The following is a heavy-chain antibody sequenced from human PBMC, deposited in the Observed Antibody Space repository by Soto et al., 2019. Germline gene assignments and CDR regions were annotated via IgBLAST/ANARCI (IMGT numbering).Heavy chain of an antibody. D-gene: IGHD3-22*01. CDR3: ARDPGYYYDNNYHYGMDV. CDR2: IKQDGSEK. CDR1: GFTFSSYW. V-gene: IGHV3-7*01. Sequence: GGSLRLSCAASGFTFSSYWMSWVRQAPGKGLEWVANIKQDGSEKYYVDSVKGRFTISRDNAKNSLYLQMNSLRAGDTAVYYCARDPGYYYDNNYHYGMDVWSQGPTVTVSS. J-gene: IGHJ6*02.